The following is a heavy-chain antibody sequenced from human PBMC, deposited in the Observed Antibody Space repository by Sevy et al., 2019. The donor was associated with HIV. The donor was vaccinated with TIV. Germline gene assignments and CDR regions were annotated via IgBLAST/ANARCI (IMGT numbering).Heavy chain of an antibody. CDR2: IYYNGHI. V-gene: IGHV4-59*08. CDR3: AGENAWGRGYS. Sequence: SGTSLTCTVSGGSITSLYWNWIRQPPGKGLEWIANIYYNGHINYNPSLKSRVTLSLDTSKNQFSLRLSSVTAADTAMYYCAGENAWGRGYSWGQGTLVTVSS. D-gene: IGHD1-26*01. J-gene: IGHJ4*02. CDR1: GGSITSLY.